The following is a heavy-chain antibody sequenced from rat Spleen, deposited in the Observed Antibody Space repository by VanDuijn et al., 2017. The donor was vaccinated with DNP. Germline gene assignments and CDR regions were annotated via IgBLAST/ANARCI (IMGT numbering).Heavy chain of an antibody. CDR3: ARFGSTVATWYFDF. Sequence: EVQLQESGPGLVKPSQSLSLTCSVTGYSIISSYGWNWIRKFPGNKLEWMGYIHSAGSTQYNPSLKGRISITGDTSKNQFFLRVNSVTTDDTATYYCARFGSTVATWYFDFWGPGTMVTVSS. D-gene: IGHD1-3*01. CDR2: IHSAGST. CDR1: GYSIISSYG. V-gene: IGHV3-3*01. J-gene: IGHJ1*01.